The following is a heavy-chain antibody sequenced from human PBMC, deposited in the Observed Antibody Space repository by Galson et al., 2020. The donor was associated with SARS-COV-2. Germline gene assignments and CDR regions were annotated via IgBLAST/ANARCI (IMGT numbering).Heavy chain of an antibody. D-gene: IGHD3-16*01. CDR1: GIIFSSYS. CDR2: IRGSGDST. J-gene: IGHJ3*01. CDR3: RGGSVSAGPL. V-gene: IGHV3-23*01. Sequence: GGSLRLSCAASGIIFSSYSMSWVRQSPGKGLEWVSAIRGSGDSTYYADSVRDRFTISRDNSKNTLYLQMNSLRAEDTAVYYCRGGSVSAGPLWGQGTMVTVSS.